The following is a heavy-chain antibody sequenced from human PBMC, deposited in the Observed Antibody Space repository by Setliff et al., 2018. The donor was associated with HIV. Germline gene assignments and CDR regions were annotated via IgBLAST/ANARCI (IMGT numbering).Heavy chain of an antibody. D-gene: IGHD3-10*01. J-gene: IGHJ3*02. V-gene: IGHV1-18*01. CDR2: ISAYNGNT. CDR1: GYTFTSYG. CDR3: ARDQITMVRGTLGAFDI. Sequence: RASVKVSCKASGYTFTSYGISWVRQAPGQGLEWMGWISAYNGNTNYAQKLQGRVTMTTDTSTSTAYMELRSLRSDDTAVYYCARDQITMVRGTLGAFDIWGQGTMVTVS.